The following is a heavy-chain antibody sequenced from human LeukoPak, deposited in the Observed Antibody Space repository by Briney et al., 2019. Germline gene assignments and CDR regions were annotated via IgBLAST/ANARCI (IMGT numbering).Heavy chain of an antibody. CDR1: GFSISHNY. CDR2: ISGSGGST. D-gene: IGHD2-15*01. CDR3: AKGGRCSGGGCYWSFDY. J-gene: IGHJ4*02. Sequence: GGSLRLSCVVSGFSISHNYMSWVRQAPGKGLEWVSYISGSGGSTYYADSVKGRFTISRDNSKNTLYLQMNSLRAEDTAVYYCAKGGRCSGGGCYWSFDYWGQGTLVSVSS. V-gene: IGHV3-23*01.